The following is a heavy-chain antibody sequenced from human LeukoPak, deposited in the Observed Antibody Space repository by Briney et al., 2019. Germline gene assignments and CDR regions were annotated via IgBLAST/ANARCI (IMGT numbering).Heavy chain of an antibody. CDR2: IASGGGANR. D-gene: IGHD3-16*01. V-gene: IGHV3-23*01. CDR3: AKLGGHPLHNYYVGV. J-gene: IGHJ6*03. Sequence: PGGSLRLSCAASGFTFSSYEMNWVRQAPGKGLEWVSYIASGGGANRFYSESVKGRFTISRDNSNNTLYLQMNSLRAEDTAVYYCAKLGGHPLHNYYVGVWGKGTTVAVSS. CDR1: GFTFSSYE.